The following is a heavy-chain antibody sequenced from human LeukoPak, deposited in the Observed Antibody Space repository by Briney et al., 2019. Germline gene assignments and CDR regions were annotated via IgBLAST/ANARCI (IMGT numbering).Heavy chain of an antibody. Sequence: GESLQISCKGSGYRFTSYWISWVRPMPGKGLEWMGRIDPSDSYTNYSPSFQGHVTISADKSISTAYLQWSSLKASDTAMYYCARYGSGSYYDYYYGMDVWGKGTTVTVSS. V-gene: IGHV5-10-1*01. CDR1: GYRFTSYW. D-gene: IGHD3-10*01. CDR2: IDPSDSYT. J-gene: IGHJ6*04. CDR3: ARYGSGSYYDYYYGMDV.